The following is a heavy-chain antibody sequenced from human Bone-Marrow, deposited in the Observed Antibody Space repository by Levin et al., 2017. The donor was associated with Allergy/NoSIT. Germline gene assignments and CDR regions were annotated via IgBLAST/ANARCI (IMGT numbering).Heavy chain of an antibody. CDR3: AGRRY. Sequence: GGSLRLSCAASAFRFGDSAITWFRQVPGKGLEWVGFIRNSSYGGTSRYAASVQGRFTFSRDDSKSIAYLQMNSLKTDDTGVYYCAGRRYWGQGTLVTVSS. J-gene: IGHJ4*02. CDR2: IRNSSYGGTS. D-gene: IGHD1-14*01. V-gene: IGHV3-49*03. CDR1: AFRFGDSA.